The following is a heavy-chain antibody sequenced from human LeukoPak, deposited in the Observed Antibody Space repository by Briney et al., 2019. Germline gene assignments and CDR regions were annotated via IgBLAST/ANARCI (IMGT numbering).Heavy chain of an antibody. CDR1: GFTFSNYG. J-gene: IGHJ4*02. CDR3: ARVMGRYCSSTSCYVDY. Sequence: GSLRLSCAASGFTFSNYGMFWVRQAPGKGLDWVSFIRFDGGHKYYADSVKGRFTISRDNSKNTLYLQMNSLRAEDTAVYYCARVMGRYCSSTSCYVDYWGQGTLVTVSS. D-gene: IGHD2-2*01. V-gene: IGHV3-30*02. CDR2: IRFDGGHK.